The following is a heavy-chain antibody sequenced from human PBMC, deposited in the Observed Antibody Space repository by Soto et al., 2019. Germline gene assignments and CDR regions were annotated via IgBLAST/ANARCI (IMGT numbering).Heavy chain of an antibody. CDR1: GYTFTSYG. Sequence: ASVKVSCKASGYTFTSYGISWVRQAPGQGLEWMGWISAYNGNTNYAQKLQGRVTMTTDTSTSTAYMELRSLRSDDTAVYYCARDQPLTYYDFWSGYPGSGGFDPWGQGPLVTVSS. D-gene: IGHD3-3*01. J-gene: IGHJ5*02. CDR3: ARDQPLTYYDFWSGYPGSGGFDP. V-gene: IGHV1-18*01. CDR2: ISAYNGNT.